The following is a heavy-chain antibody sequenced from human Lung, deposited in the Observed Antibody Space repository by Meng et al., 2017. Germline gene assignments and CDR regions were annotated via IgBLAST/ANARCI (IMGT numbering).Heavy chain of an antibody. D-gene: IGHD6-19*01. CDR2: ISDYNGRT. CDR3: ARWGHSSAWPSQWYEY. V-gene: IGHV1-18*01. J-gene: IGHJ4*02. Sequence: VQLVQSGAEVKKPGASMKVSCKAPGFTFTHHGFSWVRQAPGQELEWVGWISDYNGRTSYSQKLQGRVTMTTDTSTSTVYMEVRSLRSDDTAVYFCARWGHSSAWPSQWYEYWGQGTLVTVSS. CDR1: GFTFTHHG.